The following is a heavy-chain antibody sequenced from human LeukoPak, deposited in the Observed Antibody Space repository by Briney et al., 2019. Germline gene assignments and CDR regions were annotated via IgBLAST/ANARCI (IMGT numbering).Heavy chain of an antibody. Sequence: HTGGSLRLSCAASGFTFNSYLMSWVRQAPGKGLVWVSRIDGDGATTSYEDSVKGRFTISRDNANNMVYLEMNSLRVEDTAVYYCTGDSGADRRYFDLWGRGTLVTVSS. CDR2: IDGDGATT. J-gene: IGHJ2*01. V-gene: IGHV3-74*01. CDR1: GFTFNSYL. D-gene: IGHD7-27*01. CDR3: TGDSGADRRYFDL.